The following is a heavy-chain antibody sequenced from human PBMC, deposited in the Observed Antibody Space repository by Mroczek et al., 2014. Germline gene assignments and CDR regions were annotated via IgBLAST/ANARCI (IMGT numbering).Heavy chain of an antibody. J-gene: IGHJ4*02. V-gene: IGHV4-34*01. D-gene: IGHD4-23*01. CDR2: INHSGST. CDR3: ARGLRWRAHDY. Sequence: QVQLQQWGAGLLKPSETLSLTCAVYGGSFSGYYWSWIRQPPGKGLEWIGEINHSGSTNYNPSLKSRVTISVDTSKNQFSLKLSSVTAADTAVYYCARGLRWRAHDYWGQGTLVTVSS. CDR1: GGSFSGYY.